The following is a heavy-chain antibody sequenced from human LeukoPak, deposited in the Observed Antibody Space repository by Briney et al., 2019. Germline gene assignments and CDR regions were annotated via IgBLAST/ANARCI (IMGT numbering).Heavy chain of an antibody. V-gene: IGHV3-23*01. CDR3: AKARIIVAGTFDY. J-gene: IGHJ4*02. D-gene: IGHD6-19*01. CDR2: IRGSDGST. CDR1: GFIFNSYA. Sequence: GGSLRLSCAASGFIFNSYAMTWVRQAPGKGLEWVSAIRGSDGSTFYADSVKGRFTISRDNSENTLYLQMNSLRAEDTAVYYCAKARIIVAGTFDYWGQGTLVTVSS.